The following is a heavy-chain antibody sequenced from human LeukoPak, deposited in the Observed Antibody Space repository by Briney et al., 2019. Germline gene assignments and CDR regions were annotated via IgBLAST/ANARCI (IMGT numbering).Heavy chain of an antibody. V-gene: IGHV5-51*01. CDR2: IYPGDSDR. CDR1: GYTFSTYW. J-gene: IGHJ4*02. Sequence: GESLEISCKGSGYTFSTYWIGWVRQMPGKGLEWMGIIYPGDSDRRYSPSLQGQVTFSVDKSISTAYLQWSSLKASDTAMYYCARLTGAFDYWGQGTLVTVS. D-gene: IGHD1-26*01. CDR3: ARLTGAFDY.